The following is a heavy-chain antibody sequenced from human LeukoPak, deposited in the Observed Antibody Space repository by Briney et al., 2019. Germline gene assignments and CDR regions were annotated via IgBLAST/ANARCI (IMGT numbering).Heavy chain of an antibody. Sequence: GGSLRLSCAASGFTFSDYYMSWIRQAPGKGLEWVSYISSSCSTIYYADSVKGRFTISRDNSKNSLYLQMNSLRAEDTAVYYCAREDTPMVTPFDYWGQGTLVTVSS. CDR2: ISSSCSTI. J-gene: IGHJ4*02. CDR1: GFTFSDYY. V-gene: IGHV3-11*04. CDR3: AREDTPMVTPFDY. D-gene: IGHD5-18*01.